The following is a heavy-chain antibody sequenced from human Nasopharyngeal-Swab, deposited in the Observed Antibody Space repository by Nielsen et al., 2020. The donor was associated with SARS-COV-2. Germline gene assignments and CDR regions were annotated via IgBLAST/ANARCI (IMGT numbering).Heavy chain of an antibody. V-gene: IGHV3-21*01. CDR2: ISSSSSYI. Sequence: GGSLRLSCAASGFTFSSYSMNWVRQAPGKGLEWVSSISSSSSYIHYAASMKGRFTISRDNAKNSLCLQMNSLRAEDTAVYYCARDLRSGYDGYYYYGMDVWGQGTTVTVSS. CDR1: GFTFSSYS. D-gene: IGHD5-12*01. CDR3: ARDLRSGYDGYYYYGMDV. J-gene: IGHJ6*02.